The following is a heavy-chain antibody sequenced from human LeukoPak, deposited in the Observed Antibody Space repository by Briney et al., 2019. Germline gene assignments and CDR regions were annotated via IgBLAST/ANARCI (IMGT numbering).Heavy chain of an antibody. CDR1: GCTFTSHA. CDR2: INAGNGNT. D-gene: IGHD3-10*01. CDR3: ARILWFGESHFDY. V-gene: IGHV1-3*01. J-gene: IGHJ4*02. Sequence: ASVKVSCKASGCTFTSHAMLWVRLAPGQRLEWMGWINAGNGNTKYSQKFQGRVTITRDTSASTAYMELSSLRSEDTAVYYCARILWFGESHFDYWGQGTLVTVSS.